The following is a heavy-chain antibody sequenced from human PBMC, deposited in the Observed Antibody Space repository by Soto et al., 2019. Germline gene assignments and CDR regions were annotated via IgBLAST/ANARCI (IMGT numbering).Heavy chain of an antibody. V-gene: IGHV3-33*01. D-gene: IGHD6-13*01. CDR3: ARARSSSRPWYFDY. J-gene: IGHJ4*02. CDR2: IWYDGSNK. CDR1: GFTFSNYG. Sequence: GGSLRLSCAAPGFTFSNYGMHWVRQAPGKGLEWVAVIWYDGSNKYYADSVKGRFTISRDNSKNTLYLQMNSLRAEDTAVYYCARARSSSRPWYFDYWGQGTLVTVSS.